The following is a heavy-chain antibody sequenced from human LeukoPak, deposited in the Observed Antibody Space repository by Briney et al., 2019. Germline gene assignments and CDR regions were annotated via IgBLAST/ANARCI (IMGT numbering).Heavy chain of an antibody. J-gene: IGHJ4*02. V-gene: IGHV4-39*02. D-gene: IGHD1-26*01. CDR3: SRESGAFCPFGY. CDR2: IYYSGST. Sequence: SETLSLTCTVSGGSISSSSYYWGWIRQPPGKGLEWIGSIYYSGSTYYSPSLKSRVTISVDTSKNQFSLKLSSVTAADTAVYYCSRESGAFCPFGYWGQGTLVIVPP. CDR1: GGSISSSSYY.